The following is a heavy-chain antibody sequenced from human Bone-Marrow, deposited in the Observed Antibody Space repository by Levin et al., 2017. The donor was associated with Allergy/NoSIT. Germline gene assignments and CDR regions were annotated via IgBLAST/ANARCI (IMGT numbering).Heavy chain of an antibody. J-gene: IGHJ5*02. CDR1: GGSIITENW. CDR3: ARRTYFDRSGTDWDFAP. V-gene: IGHV4-4*02. Sequence: PSETLSLRCAVSGGSIITENWWSWVRRPPGKGLEWIGEIYHTGTTKYNPSLKSRVTFSVDKSLNQFSLRLTSVTAADTAVYYCARRTYFDRSGTDWDFAPWGQGTLVTVSS. D-gene: IGHD3-22*01. CDR2: IYHTGTT.